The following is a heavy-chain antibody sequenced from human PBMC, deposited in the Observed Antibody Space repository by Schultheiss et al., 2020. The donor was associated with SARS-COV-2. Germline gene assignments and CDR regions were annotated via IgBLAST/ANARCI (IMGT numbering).Heavy chain of an antibody. CDR2: IWYDGSHK. D-gene: IGHD3-22*01. CDR3: ARHSVGYYHADY. V-gene: IGHV3-33*01. CDR1: GFIFSSYA. Sequence: GGSLRLSCAASGFIFSSYAMHWVRQAPGRGLEWVAVIWYDGSHKYYADSVNGRFTISRDNSKNTLYLQMDSLRAEDTALYYCARHSVGYYHADYWGQGTLVTVSS. J-gene: IGHJ4*02.